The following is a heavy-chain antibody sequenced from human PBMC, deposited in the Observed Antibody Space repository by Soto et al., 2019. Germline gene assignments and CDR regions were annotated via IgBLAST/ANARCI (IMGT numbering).Heavy chain of an antibody. Sequence: PGGSLRLSCAASGFTFSSYWMSWVRQAPGKGLEWVANIKQDGSEKYYVDSVKGRFTISRDNAKNSLYLQMNSLRAEDTAVYYCARDLSPYCRSTSCYGDYLDYWGQGTLVTVSS. CDR1: GFTFSSYW. J-gene: IGHJ4*02. CDR2: IKQDGSEK. D-gene: IGHD2-2*01. CDR3: ARDLSPYCRSTSCYGDYLDY. V-gene: IGHV3-7*01.